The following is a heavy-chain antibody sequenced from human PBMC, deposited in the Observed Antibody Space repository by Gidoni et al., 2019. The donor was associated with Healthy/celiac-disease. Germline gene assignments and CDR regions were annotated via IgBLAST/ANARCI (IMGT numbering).Heavy chain of an antibody. J-gene: IGHJ5*02. CDR2: IYHSGSP. CDR3: ARGRGYCSSTSCYNWFDP. Sequence: QVQLQESGPGLVKPSETLSLTCAVSGYSISSGYYWGWIRQPPGKGLEWIGSIYHSGSPYYNPSLKSRVTISVDTSKNQFSLKLSSVTAADTAVYYCARGRGYCSSTSCYNWFDPWGQGTLVTVSS. D-gene: IGHD2-2*01. V-gene: IGHV4-38-2*01. CDR1: GYSISSGYY.